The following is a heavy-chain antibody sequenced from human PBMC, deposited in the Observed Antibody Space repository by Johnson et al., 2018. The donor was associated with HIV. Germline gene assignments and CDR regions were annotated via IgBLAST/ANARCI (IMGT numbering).Heavy chain of an antibody. Sequence: VQLVESGGSVVRPGGSLRLSCAASGFTFDNFAMSWVRQAPGKGLEWVSGINWNGGSTSYADSVKGRFTISRDNAKTSLYLQVNSLGAEDTALYYCAREVSFRVGATLPPSYAFDIWGQGTLVSVSS. D-gene: IGHD1-26*01. J-gene: IGHJ3*02. CDR3: AREVSFRVGATLPPSYAFDI. CDR1: GFTFDNFA. CDR2: INWNGGST. V-gene: IGHV3-20*04.